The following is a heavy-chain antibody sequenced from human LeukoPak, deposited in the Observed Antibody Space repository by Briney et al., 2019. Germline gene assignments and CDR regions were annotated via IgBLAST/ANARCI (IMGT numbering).Heavy chain of an antibody. J-gene: IGHJ3*02. CDR2: IIPIFGAA. CDR3: VTGYYDSSGYYHGRGAFDI. V-gene: IGHV1-69*05. CDR1: GGTFSCYA. Sequence: SVKVSCKXSGGTFSCYAISWVRQTPRQGLEWMGRIIPIFGAANYSQKFQGRVTITTDESTSTAYMELSSLRSEDTAVYYRVTGYYDSSGYYHGRGAFDIWGQGTMVTVSS. D-gene: IGHD3-22*01.